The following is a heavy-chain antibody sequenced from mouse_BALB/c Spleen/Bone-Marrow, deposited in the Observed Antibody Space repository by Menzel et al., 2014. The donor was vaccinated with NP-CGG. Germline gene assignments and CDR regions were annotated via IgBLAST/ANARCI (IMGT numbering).Heavy chain of an antibody. J-gene: IGHJ2*01. CDR2: ISYSGST. CDR3: ARNGYYYYFDY. V-gene: IGHV3-2*02. CDR1: GYSITSDYA. D-gene: IGHD2-3*01. Sequence: ESGPGLVKPSQSLFLSCTVTGYSITSDYAWNWIRQFPENKLEWMGYISYSGSTSYNPSLKSRISITRDTSKNQFFLQLNSVTTEDTATYYCARNGYYYYFDYWGQGTTLTVSS.